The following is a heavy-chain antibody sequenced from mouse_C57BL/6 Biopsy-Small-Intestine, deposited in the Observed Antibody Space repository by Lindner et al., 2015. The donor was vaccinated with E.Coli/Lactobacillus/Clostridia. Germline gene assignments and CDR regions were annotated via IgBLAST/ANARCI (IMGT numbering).Heavy chain of an antibody. V-gene: IGHV14-4*01. CDR2: IDPENGDT. CDR3: VTSGTRAMDY. D-gene: IGHD4-1*01. Sequence: VQLQESGAELVRPGASVKLSCTASGFNIKDDYMHWVKQRPEQGLEWIGWIDPENGDTEYASKFQDKATITADTFSNTAYLQLSSLTSEDTAVYYCVTSGTRAMDYWGQGTSVTVSS. CDR1: GFNIKDDY. J-gene: IGHJ4*01.